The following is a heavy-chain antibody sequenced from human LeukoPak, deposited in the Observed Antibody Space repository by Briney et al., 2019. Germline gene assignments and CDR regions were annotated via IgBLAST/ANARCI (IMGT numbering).Heavy chain of an antibody. D-gene: IGHD2-8*02. CDR2: ITSYRRDT. CDR1: GFTFSNYA. CDR3: AKGTLEHCTGAICYPFDY. J-gene: IGHJ4*02. V-gene: IGHV3-23*01. Sequence: SGGSLRLSCEASGFTFSNYAMNWVRQTPGKGLEWVSSITSYRRDTYYADSVKGRFTISRDNYKSTLSLQMKSLRAEDSAIYYCAKGTLEHCTGAICYPFDYWGQGSLVTVSS.